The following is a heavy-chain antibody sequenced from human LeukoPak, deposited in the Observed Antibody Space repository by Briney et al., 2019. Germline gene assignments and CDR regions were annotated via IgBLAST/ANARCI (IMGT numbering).Heavy chain of an antibody. Sequence: GESLKISCKGSGYSFTSYWIGWVRQMSGKGLEWMGIIYPGDSDTRYSPSFQGQVTISADKSISTAYLQWSSLKASDTAMYYCARTFYYDSSDYYYGFDPWGQGTLVTVSS. CDR3: ARTFYYDSSDYYYGFDP. D-gene: IGHD3-22*01. CDR1: GYSFTSYW. CDR2: IYPGDSDT. V-gene: IGHV5-51*01. J-gene: IGHJ5*02.